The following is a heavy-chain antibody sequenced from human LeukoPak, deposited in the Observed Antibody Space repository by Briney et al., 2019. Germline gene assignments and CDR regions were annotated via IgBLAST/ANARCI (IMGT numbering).Heavy chain of an antibody. V-gene: IGHV3-23*01. CDR3: AKSGAMIVVVITWFDY. J-gene: IGHJ4*02. CDR2: ISGSGGST. D-gene: IGHD3-22*01. CDR1: GFTFSSYA. Sequence: PGGSLRLSCAASGFTFSSYAMSWVRQAPGKGLEWVSAISGSGGSTYYADSVKGRFTISRGNSKNTLYLQMNSLRAEDTAVYYCAKSGAMIVVVITWFDYWGQGTLVTVSS.